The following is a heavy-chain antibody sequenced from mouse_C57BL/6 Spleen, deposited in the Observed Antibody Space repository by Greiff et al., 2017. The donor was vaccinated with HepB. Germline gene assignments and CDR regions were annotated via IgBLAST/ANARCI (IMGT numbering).Heavy chain of an antibody. CDR2: INPSNGGT. CDR1: GYTFTSYW. J-gene: IGHJ2*01. CDR3: ARSSYYYGSSLFDY. V-gene: IGHV1-53*01. Sequence: QVQLQQPGTELVKPGASVKLSCKASGYTFTSYWMHWVTQRPGQGLEWIGNINPSNGGTTYNEKFKSKATLTVAKSSSTAYMQLSSLTSEDSAVYYCARSSYYYGSSLFDYWGQGTTLTVSS. D-gene: IGHD1-1*01.